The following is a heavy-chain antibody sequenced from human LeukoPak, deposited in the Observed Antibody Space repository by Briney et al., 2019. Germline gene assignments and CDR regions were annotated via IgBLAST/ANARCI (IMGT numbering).Heavy chain of an antibody. CDR1: GGSFSGYY. J-gene: IGHJ4*02. V-gene: IGHV4-34*01. Sequence: SETLSLTCAVYGGSFSGYYWSWIRQPPGKGLEWIGEINHSGSTNYNPSLKSRVTISVDTSKNQFSLKLSSVTAADTAVYYCARISGTPQLPTRLDYWGQGTLVTVSS. CDR2: INHSGST. D-gene: IGHD6-13*01. CDR3: ARISGTPQLPTRLDY.